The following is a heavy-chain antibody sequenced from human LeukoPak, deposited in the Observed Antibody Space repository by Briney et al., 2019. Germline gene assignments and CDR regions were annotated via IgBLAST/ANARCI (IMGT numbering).Heavy chain of an antibody. J-gene: IGHJ4*02. CDR1: VYTCTGYY. V-gene: IGHV1-2*04. CDR3: ARAGGAVAGKDY. CDR2: INTNSGGT. Sequence: GASVKVSFKSSVYTCTGYYMHWLRLPPCQGLEWMGWINTNSGGTNYPHKFHDWLTMTHDQYISTAYMELSRLRSHDTAVHYCARAGGAVAGKDYWRQGTLVSVSS. D-gene: IGHD6-19*01.